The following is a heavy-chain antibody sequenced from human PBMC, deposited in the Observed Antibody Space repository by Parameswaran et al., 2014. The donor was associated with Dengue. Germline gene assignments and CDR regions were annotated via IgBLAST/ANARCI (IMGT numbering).Heavy chain of an antibody. CDR2: ISSSSSHI. Sequence: KWIRQPPGKGLEWVSSISSSSSHIYYADSVKGRFTISRDNAKNSLYLQMNSLRAEDTAVYYCARVVVVVPAEEGGWFDPWGQGTLVTVSS. CDR3: ARVVVVVPAEEGGWFDP. D-gene: IGHD2-2*01. V-gene: IGHV3-21*01. J-gene: IGHJ5*02.